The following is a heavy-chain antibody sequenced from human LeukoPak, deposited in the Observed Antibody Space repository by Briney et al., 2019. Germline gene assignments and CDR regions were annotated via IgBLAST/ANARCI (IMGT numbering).Heavy chain of an antibody. D-gene: IGHD3-9*01. V-gene: IGHV1-18*01. CDR3: ARGTSLRYFDWLSHQYYYYGMDV. Sequence: ASVKVSCKASGYTFTSYGISWVRQAPGQGLEWMGWISAYNGNTIYAQKLQGRVTMTTDTSTSTAYMELRSLRSDDTAVYYCARGTSLRYFDWLSHQYYYYGMDVWGQGTTVTVSS. CDR2: ISAYNGNT. CDR1: GYTFTSYG. J-gene: IGHJ6*02.